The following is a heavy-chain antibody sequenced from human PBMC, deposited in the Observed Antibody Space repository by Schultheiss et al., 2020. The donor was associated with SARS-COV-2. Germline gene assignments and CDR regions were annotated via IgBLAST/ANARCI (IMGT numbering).Heavy chain of an antibody. Sequence: SETLSLTCTVSGGSISSGGYYWSWIRQPPGKGLEWIGSIYYSGSTYYNPSLKSRVTISVDTSKNQFSLKLSSVTAADTAVYYCARDLRGLVDAFDVWGQGTVVTVSS. CDR1: GGSISSGGYY. V-gene: IGHV4-39*07. CDR3: ARDLRGLVDAFDV. J-gene: IGHJ3*01. CDR2: IYYSGST. D-gene: IGHD3/OR15-3a*01.